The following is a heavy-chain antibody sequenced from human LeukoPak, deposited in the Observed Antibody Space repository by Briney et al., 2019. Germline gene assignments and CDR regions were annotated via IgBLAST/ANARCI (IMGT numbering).Heavy chain of an antibody. J-gene: IGHJ6*03. V-gene: IGHV3-48*03. Sequence: GGSLRLSCAASGFTFSSYEMNWVRQAPGKGLEWVSYISSSGSTIYYADSVKGRFTISRDNAKNSLYLQMNSLRAEDTAVYYCARVGGDRQYYYYYYYMDVWGKGTTVTISS. CDR1: GFTFSSYE. D-gene: IGHD2-21*02. CDR3: ARVGGDRQYYYYYYYMDV. CDR2: ISSSGSTI.